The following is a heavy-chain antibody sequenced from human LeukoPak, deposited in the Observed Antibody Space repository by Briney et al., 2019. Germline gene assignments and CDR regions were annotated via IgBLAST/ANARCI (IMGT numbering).Heavy chain of an antibody. J-gene: IGHJ4*02. CDR2: INGDGSST. V-gene: IGHV3-74*01. CDR1: GFTFSSYW. Sequence: GGALRLSCAASGFTFSSYWMHWVRQAPGTGLVWVSRINGDGSSTTYADSVKGRFTFSRDNAKNTLYLQMNSLRAEDTSMYYCARSATGAYFDYWGQGTLVTVSS. D-gene: IGHD4/OR15-4a*01. CDR3: ARSATGAYFDY.